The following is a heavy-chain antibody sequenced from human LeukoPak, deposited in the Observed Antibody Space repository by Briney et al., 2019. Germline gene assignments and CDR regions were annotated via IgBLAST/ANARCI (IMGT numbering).Heavy chain of an antibody. D-gene: IGHD2-8*01. Sequence: SETLSLTCGVSGGSISNTNWWSWVRQPPGQGLEWIGEVSLTGLTNYNPSLESRVSVSLDKSKNQLSLNLTSVTAADTAVYYCSRENGAFSPFGYWGQGTLVTVPS. V-gene: IGHV4-4*02. J-gene: IGHJ4*02. CDR2: VSLTGLT. CDR1: GGSISNTNW. CDR3: SRENGAFSPFGY.